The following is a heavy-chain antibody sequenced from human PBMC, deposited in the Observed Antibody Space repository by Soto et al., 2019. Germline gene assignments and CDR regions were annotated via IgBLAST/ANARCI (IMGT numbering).Heavy chain of an antibody. CDR1: GFTFSSYW. Sequence: EVRLVESGGGLVQPGGSLRLSCAASGFTFSSYWMYWVRQAPGKGLEWVSHMNNDGSYTIYAESVKGRFTFSRDNAKNTLYLQMNSLRAEDTAVYYCVRGGYMHACGIWGQGTMVTVSS. D-gene: IGHD6-13*01. CDR2: MNNDGSYT. CDR3: VRGGYMHACGI. J-gene: IGHJ3*02. V-gene: IGHV3-74*01.